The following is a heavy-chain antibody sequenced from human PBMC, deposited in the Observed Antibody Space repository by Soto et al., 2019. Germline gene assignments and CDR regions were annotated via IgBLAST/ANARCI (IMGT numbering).Heavy chain of an antibody. V-gene: IGHV1-2*04. CDR2: INPNSGGT. CDR1: GYTFTGYY. D-gene: IGHD2-2*01. J-gene: IGHJ5*02. CDR3: ARGDCSSTSCYWDWFDP. Sequence: SVKVSCKASGYTFTGYYMHWVRQAPGQGLEWMGWINPNSGGTNYAQKFQGWVTMTRDTSISTAYMELSRLRSDDTAVYYCARGDCSSTSCYWDWFDPWGQGNMVTV.